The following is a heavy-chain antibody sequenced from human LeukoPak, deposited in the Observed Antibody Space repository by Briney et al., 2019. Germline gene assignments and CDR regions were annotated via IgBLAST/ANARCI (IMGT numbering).Heavy chain of an antibody. Sequence: GRSLRLSCAASGFTFSSYAMHWVRQAPGKGLEWVAVISYDGSNKYYADSVKGRFTISRDNSKNTLYLQMNSLRAEDTAVYYCARALDPAAILLADYWGQGTLVTVSS. CDR2: ISYDGSNK. J-gene: IGHJ4*02. CDR3: ARALDPAAILLADY. V-gene: IGHV3-30-3*01. D-gene: IGHD2-2*02. CDR1: GFTFSSYA.